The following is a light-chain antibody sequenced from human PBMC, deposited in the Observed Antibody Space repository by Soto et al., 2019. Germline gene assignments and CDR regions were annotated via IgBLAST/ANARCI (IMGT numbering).Light chain of an antibody. CDR1: QSVSTN. V-gene: IGKV3-15*01. Sequence: EIVMTQSPATLSVSPGERATLSCRASQSVSTNLAWYQQKSGQAPRLLIYGASTRAAGIPARFSGSGSGTESTLTVSSLQSDDFDVYYWQLSNNWPPYTFGQGNKLE. CDR3: QLSNNWPPYT. CDR2: GAS. J-gene: IGKJ2*01.